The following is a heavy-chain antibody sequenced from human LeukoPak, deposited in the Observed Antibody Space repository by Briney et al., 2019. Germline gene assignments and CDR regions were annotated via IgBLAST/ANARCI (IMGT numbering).Heavy chain of an antibody. D-gene: IGHD1-26*01. V-gene: IGHV3-20*04. Sequence: GGSLRLSCAASGFTFDDYGMSWARQAPGTGLEWVSGINWNGGGTGYVDSVKGRFTISRDNTKNSLYLQMNSLRAEDTALYYCARDLRTGSYGNYFDHWGQGTLVTVSS. J-gene: IGHJ4*02. CDR1: GFTFDDYG. CDR2: INWNGGGT. CDR3: ARDLRTGSYGNYFDH.